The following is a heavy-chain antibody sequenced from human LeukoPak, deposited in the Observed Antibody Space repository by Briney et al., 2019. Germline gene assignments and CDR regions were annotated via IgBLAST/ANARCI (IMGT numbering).Heavy chain of an antibody. D-gene: IGHD6-6*01. CDR2: ISGSGGST. Sequence: PGGSLRLSCAASGYTFSSYAMSWVRQAPGKGLEWVSPISGSGGSTYYADSVKGRFTISRDNSKNTLYLQMNSLRAEDTAVYYFGKVTDISSWDYFDCWGQGTLVTVSS. J-gene: IGHJ4*02. V-gene: IGHV3-23*01. CDR3: GKVTDISSWDYFDC. CDR1: GYTFSSYA.